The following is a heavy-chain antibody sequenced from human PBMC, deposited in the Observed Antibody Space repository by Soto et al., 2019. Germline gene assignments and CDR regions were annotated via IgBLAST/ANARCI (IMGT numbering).Heavy chain of an antibody. CDR1: GFTFSSYA. Sequence: QVQLVESGGGVVQPGRSLRLSCAASGFTFSSYAMHWVRQAPGKELEWVAVISYDGRNKYYADSVKGRFTISRDNSKNTLYLQMNSLRAEDTAVYYCAREIERLLGYWGQGTLVTVSS. CDR3: AREIERLLGY. V-gene: IGHV3-30*04. J-gene: IGHJ4*02. D-gene: IGHD3-3*01. CDR2: ISYDGRNK.